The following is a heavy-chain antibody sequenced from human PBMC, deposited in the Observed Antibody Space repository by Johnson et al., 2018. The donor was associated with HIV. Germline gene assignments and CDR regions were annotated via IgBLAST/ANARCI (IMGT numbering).Heavy chain of an antibody. D-gene: IGHD2-21*02. Sequence: QVQLVESGGGGVQPVRSLRLACAVSGFSFSDYGMHWVRQAPGKGLEWVAFIVFDGSNKYYADSVKGRFTISRDNSKNTLYLQMNSLRAEDTAVYYCASRGDCGGDCYSAFDIWGQGTMVTVSS. CDR2: IVFDGSNK. V-gene: IGHV3-30*03. J-gene: IGHJ3*02. CDR3: ASRGDCGGDCYSAFDI. CDR1: GFSFSDYG.